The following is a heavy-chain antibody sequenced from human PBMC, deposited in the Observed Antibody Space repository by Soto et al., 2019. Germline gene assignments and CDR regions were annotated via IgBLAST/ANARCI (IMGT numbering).Heavy chain of an antibody. J-gene: IGHJ6*02. Sequence: PSETLSLTCAVSGGSISSGGYSWSWIRQPPGKGLEWIGYIYHSGSTYYNPSLKSRVTISVDRSKNQFSLKLSSVTAADTAVYYCARVAYGSSSRLDVWGQGTTVTVSS. CDR3: ARVAYGSSSRLDV. CDR1: GGSISSGGYS. D-gene: IGHD6-6*01. CDR2: IYHSGST. V-gene: IGHV4-30-2*01.